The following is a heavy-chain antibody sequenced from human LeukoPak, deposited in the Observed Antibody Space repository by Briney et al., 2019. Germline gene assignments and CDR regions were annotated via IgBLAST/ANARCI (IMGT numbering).Heavy chain of an antibody. V-gene: IGHV3-48*01. CDR1: GFTFSGYS. Sequence: GGSLRLSCAASGFTFSGYSMNWVRQAPGKGLEWVSYISKSGSTIYYADSVKGRFTISRDNAKNSLYLQMNSLRAEDTAVYYCARRDGDSIKCRGSNWFDPWGQGTLVSVSS. J-gene: IGHJ5*02. D-gene: IGHD3-22*01. CDR3: ARRDGDSIKCRGSNWFDP. CDR2: ISKSGSTI.